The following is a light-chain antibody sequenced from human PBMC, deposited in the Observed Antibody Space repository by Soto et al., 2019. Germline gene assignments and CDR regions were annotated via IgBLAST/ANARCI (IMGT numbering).Light chain of an antibody. CDR2: DAS. Sequence: EIFMTQSPATLYVTPKEVATLSWRASQSVSSNVAWYQQKPGQGPRLLIYDASNRATGIPARFSGSGSGTDFTLTISSLEPEDFAVYYCQQRHNWRDTFGQGTRLEI. V-gene: IGKV3-11*01. CDR3: QQRHNWRDT. CDR1: QSVSSN. J-gene: IGKJ5*01.